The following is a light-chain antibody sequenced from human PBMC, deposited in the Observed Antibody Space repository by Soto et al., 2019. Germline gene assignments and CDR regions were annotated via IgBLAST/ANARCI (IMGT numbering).Light chain of an antibody. J-gene: IGKJ5*01. CDR3: QQAASFPIT. V-gene: IGKV1-12*01. CDR2: TGS. Sequence: DIQMTQSPSYVSASVGDRVTITCRASQGIKNWLAWYQQKPGKAPNLLIYTGSSLQSGVPSRFSGSGSGTDFTLTINSLQPEDFAPYYCQQAASFPITFGQGTRLEIK. CDR1: QGIKNW.